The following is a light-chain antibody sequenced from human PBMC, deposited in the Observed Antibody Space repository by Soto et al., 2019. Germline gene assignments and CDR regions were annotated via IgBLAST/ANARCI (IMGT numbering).Light chain of an antibody. V-gene: IGKV1-39*01. CDR2: DVS. CDR1: QTITRY. Sequence: DIQMTQSPSSLSASVGDRVTITCRSSQTITRYINWYHQKPGKAPELLIYDVSSLHTGVPSRFSGSGSGTEFTLAITGLQPEDFATYYCQQTDTSPYTFGQGTKLDLK. J-gene: IGKJ2*01. CDR3: QQTDTSPYT.